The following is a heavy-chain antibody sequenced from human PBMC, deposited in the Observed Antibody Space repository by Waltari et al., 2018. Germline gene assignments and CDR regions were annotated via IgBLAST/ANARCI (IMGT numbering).Heavy chain of an antibody. J-gene: IGHJ3*02. V-gene: IGHV4-31*03. CDR1: GGSISSGGYY. Sequence: QVQLQESGPGLVKPSQTLSLTCTVSGGSISSGGYYWSWIRQHPGKGLELIGYIYYSGSTYYNPSLKRRVTISVDTSKHQFSLKLSSVTAADTAVYYCAKVVGMTTVTTYSRLGAFDIWGQGTMVTVSS. D-gene: IGHD4-17*01. CDR3: AKVVGMTTVTTYSRLGAFDI. CDR2: IYYSGST.